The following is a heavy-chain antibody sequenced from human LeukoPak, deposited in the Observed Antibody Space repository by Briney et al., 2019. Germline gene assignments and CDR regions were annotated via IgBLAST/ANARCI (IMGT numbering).Heavy chain of an antibody. CDR2: ISGSGDHT. V-gene: IGHV3-23*01. Sequence: PGGSLRLSCTASRFTFSNYALSWVRQAPGKGLEWVSAISGSGDHTYYADSVKGRFTISRDNSKNTLHLQMISLRAEDTAVYYCAKHGFSSGWPQVPSDHWGQGTLVTVSS. CDR3: AKHGFSSGWPQVPSDH. J-gene: IGHJ4*02. D-gene: IGHD6-19*01. CDR1: RFTFSNYA.